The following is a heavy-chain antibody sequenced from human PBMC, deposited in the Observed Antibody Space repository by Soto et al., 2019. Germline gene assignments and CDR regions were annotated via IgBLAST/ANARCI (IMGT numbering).Heavy chain of an antibody. CDR3: ARLGYSGYHTHFYYGMDV. CDR2: ISTYNDNT. D-gene: IGHD5-12*01. Sequence: QVHLEQSGIEVKKPGASVKVTCKASGYTFHNFGISWVRQAPGQGLEWMGWISTYNDNTNYAQNFQGRVTMTTDTSTSTASMELRSLRPDDTAVYYCARLGYSGYHTHFYYGMDVWGQGTTVSVSS. J-gene: IGHJ6*02. V-gene: IGHV1-18*01. CDR1: GYTFHNFG.